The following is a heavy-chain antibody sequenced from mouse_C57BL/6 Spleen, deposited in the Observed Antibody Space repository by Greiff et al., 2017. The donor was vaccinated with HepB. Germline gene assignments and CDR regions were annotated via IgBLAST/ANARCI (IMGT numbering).Heavy chain of an antibody. CDR1: GYTFTSYW. V-gene: IGHV1-61*01. J-gene: IGHJ4*01. D-gene: IGHD2-4*01. Sequence: QVQLQQPGAELVRPGSSVKLSCKASGYTFTSYWMDWVKQRPGQGLEWIGNIYPSDSETHYNQKFKDKATLTVDKSSSTAYMQLSSLTSEDSAVYYCAREGLRAGAMDYWGQGTSVTVSS. CDR2: IYPSDSET. CDR3: AREGLRAGAMDY.